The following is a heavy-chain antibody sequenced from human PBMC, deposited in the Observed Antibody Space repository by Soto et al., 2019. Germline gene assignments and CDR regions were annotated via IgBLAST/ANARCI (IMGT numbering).Heavy chain of an antibody. V-gene: IGHV3-13*01. J-gene: IGHJ6*02. CDR2: MGTASDT. CDR1: GFNQSTYD. D-gene: IGHD4-17*01. Sequence: EVQLVESGGGLVQPGGCLRLSCAASGFNQSTYDMHWVRQTTGGGLEWVSSMGTASDTYYPGSVRGRVTVSRDNGKNSLYLQINSLTAEDSAVYYCARGAYGVDTPRYGMDVWGQGTTVTVSS. CDR3: ARGAYGVDTPRYGMDV.